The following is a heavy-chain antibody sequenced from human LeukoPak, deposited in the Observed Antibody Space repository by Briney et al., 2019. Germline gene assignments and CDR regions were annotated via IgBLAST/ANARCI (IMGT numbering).Heavy chain of an antibody. Sequence: ASVKVSCKASGYSFTDYYVHWVRQAPGQGLEWMGWIHPNSGVTKYVQKFQGRVTMTRDTSITTTYMELSSLTSDDTAPYYCARGGGGLTYWGQGTLVTVSS. J-gene: IGHJ4*02. CDR1: GYSFTDYY. CDR3: ARGGGGLTY. CDR2: IHPNSGVT. D-gene: IGHD3-9*01. V-gene: IGHV1-2*02.